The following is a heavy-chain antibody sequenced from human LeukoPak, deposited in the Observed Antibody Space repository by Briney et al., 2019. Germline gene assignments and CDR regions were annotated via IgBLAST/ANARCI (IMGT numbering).Heavy chain of an antibody. CDR2: INHSGST. V-gene: IGHV4-34*01. J-gene: IGHJ2*01. D-gene: IGHD2-15*01. Sequence: SETLSLTCAVYGGSFSGYYWSWIRQPPGKGLEGIGEINHSGSTNYNPSLKSRVTISVDTSKNQFSLKLSSVTAADTAVYYCARGFLNRKRVAATPYWYFDLWGRGTLVTVSS. CDR3: ARGFLNRKRVAATPYWYFDL. CDR1: GGSFSGYY.